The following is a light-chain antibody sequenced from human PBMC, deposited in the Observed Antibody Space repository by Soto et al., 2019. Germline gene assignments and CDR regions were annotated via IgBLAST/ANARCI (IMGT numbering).Light chain of an antibody. V-gene: IGLV2-23*02. J-gene: IGLJ2*01. CDR2: DVS. CDR1: SSDVGSYNL. CDR3: CSYAGSSTVV. Sequence: QSALTPPASVSGSPGQSISISCTGTSSDVGSYNLVSWYQQHPGKAPKLMIYDVSQRPSGGSIRFSGYKSGNTASLTISGLQAEDEADYYCCSYAGSSTVVFGGGTKQTVL.